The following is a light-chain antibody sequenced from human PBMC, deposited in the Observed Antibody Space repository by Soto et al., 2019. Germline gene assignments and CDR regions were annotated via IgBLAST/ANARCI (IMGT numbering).Light chain of an antibody. CDR3: QQNFSIPIT. CDR1: QSISTY. Sequence: DIQMTQSPSSLSASVGDRVTVNCRASQSISTYLNWYHQKPGKAPDLLIYAASSLKSGVPSRFSGSGSGTHFTLTITGLQPADFATYYCQQNFSIPITFGQGTRLEIK. J-gene: IGKJ5*01. CDR2: AAS. V-gene: IGKV1-39*01.